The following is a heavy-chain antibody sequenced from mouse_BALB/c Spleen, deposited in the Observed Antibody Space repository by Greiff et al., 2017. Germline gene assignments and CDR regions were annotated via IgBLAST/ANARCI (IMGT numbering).Heavy chain of an antibody. CDR3: TRYYRYDAMDY. CDR1: GYTFTSYW. CDR2: IYPGNSDT. J-gene: IGHJ4*01. Sequence: VQLQQSGTVLARPGASVKMSCKASGYTFTSYWMHWVKQRPGQGLEWIGAIYPGNSDTSYNQKFKGKAKLTAVTSTSTAYMQLSSLTSEDSAVYYCTRYYRYDAMDYWGQGTSVTVSS. D-gene: IGHD2-14*01. V-gene: IGHV1-5*01.